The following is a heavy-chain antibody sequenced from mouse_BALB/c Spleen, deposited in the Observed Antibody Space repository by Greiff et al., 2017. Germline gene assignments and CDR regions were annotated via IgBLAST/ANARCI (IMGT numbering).Heavy chain of an antibody. CDR3: ARGYGSSYYAMDY. CDR2: IDPFNGGT. CDR1: GYSFTSYY. V-gene: IGHV1S135*01. D-gene: IGHD1-1*01. Sequence: VQLQQSGPELMKPGASVKISCKASGYSFTSYYMHWVKQSHGKSLEWIGYIDPFNGGTSYNQKFKGNATLTVDKSSSTAYMHLSSLTSEDSAVYYCARGYGSSYYAMDYWGQGTSVTVSA. J-gene: IGHJ4*01.